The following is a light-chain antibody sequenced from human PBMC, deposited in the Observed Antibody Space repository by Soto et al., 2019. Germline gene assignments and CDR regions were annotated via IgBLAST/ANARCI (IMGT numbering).Light chain of an antibody. V-gene: IGKV3-20*01. CDR2: GTS. J-gene: IGKJ1*01. Sequence: EIVMTQSPATLSVSPGERATLSCRASQSVISSHFAWYQQKPVQAPRLLISGTSSRATGIQEGFSGSGSGKDFNLTISRLENEDYALNYCNHYGNSPLTLGQGTKL. CDR1: QSVISSH. CDR3: NHYGNSPLT.